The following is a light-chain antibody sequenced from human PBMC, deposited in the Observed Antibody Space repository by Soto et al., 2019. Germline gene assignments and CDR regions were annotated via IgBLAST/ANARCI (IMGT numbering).Light chain of an antibody. CDR3: QQYYSTPPEPLT. CDR1: LSVLYSSDIKNY. J-gene: IGKJ4*01. V-gene: IGKV4-1*01. CDR2: WAS. Sequence: DIVMPQSPDSLAVSLGERATINCKSSLSVLYSSDIKNYLAWYQQKPGQPPKLLIYWASTRESGVPDRFSGSGSGTDFTLTISSLQAEDVAVYYCQQYYSTPPEPLTFGGGTKVEIK.